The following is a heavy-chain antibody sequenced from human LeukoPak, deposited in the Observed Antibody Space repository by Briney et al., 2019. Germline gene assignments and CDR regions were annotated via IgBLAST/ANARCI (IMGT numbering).Heavy chain of an antibody. J-gene: IGHJ4*02. D-gene: IGHD2-8*02. CDR1: GYTFTGYY. CDR2: INPNSGDA. Sequence: RASVKVSCKTSGYTFTGYYIHWVRQAPGQGLEWVSWINPNSGDANYAQKFQGRVTMTRDTSITTAYMELSRLRSDDTAVYYCASADSTAGGSLLYYFDYWGQGTLVTVSS. V-gene: IGHV1-2*02. CDR3: ASADSTAGGSLLYYFDY.